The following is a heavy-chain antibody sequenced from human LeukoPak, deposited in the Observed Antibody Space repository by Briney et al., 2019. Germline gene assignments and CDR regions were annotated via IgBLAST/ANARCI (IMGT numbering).Heavy chain of an antibody. CDR1: GLTFSNYW. J-gene: IGHJ4*02. V-gene: IGHV3-7*01. CDR3: VRDPLAAHLILDF. D-gene: IGHD6-6*01. CDR2: IKQDGSEK. Sequence: GGSLRLSCAASGLTFSNYWMSWVRQAPGKGLEWVANIKQDGSEKYYVDSVKGRFTVSRDNAKNSLYLQMNTLRAEDTAVYYCVRDPLAAHLILDFWGQGTLVTVSS.